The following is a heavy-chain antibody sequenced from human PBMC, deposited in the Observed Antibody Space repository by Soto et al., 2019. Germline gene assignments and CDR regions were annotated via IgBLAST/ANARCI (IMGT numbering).Heavy chain of an antibody. V-gene: IGHV4-34*01. D-gene: IGHD2-21*02. CDR3: ARGDTVVTRRQFDY. CDR2: INHSGST. J-gene: IGHJ4*02. Sequence: QVQLQQWGAGLLKPSETLSLTCAVYGGSFSGYYWSWIRQPPGKGLEWIGEINHSGSTNYNPSLKSRVTXXVXTXXNQFSLKLSSVTAADTAVYYCARGDTVVTRRQFDYWGQGTLVTVSS. CDR1: GGSFSGYY.